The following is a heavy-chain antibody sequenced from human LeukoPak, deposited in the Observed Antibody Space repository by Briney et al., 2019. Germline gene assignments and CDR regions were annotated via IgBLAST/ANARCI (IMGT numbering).Heavy chain of an antibody. V-gene: IGHV4-59*01. CDR3: ARNRFWSGYPYYMDV. J-gene: IGHJ6*03. Sequence: SETLSLTCTVSGGSISSYYWSWIRQPPGEGLEWIGYIYYSGSTNYNPSLKSRVTISVDTSKNQFSLKLSSVTAADTAVYYCARNRFWSGYPYYMDVWGKGTTVTVSS. CDR2: IYYSGST. CDR1: GGSISSYY. D-gene: IGHD3-3*01.